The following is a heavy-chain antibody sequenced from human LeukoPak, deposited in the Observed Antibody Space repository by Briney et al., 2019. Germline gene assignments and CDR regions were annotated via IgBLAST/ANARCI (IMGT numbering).Heavy chain of an antibody. J-gene: IGHJ6*02. D-gene: IGHD5-12*01. CDR2: IIPILGIA. Sequence: SVKVSCKASGGTFSSYAISWVRQAPGQGLEWMGRIIPILGIANYAQKFQGRVTITADKSTSTAYMELSSLRSEDTAVYYCVRVRIVATTHYYYYGMDVWGQGTTVTVSS. CDR3: VRVRIVATTHYYYYGMDV. V-gene: IGHV1-69*04. CDR1: GGTFSSYA.